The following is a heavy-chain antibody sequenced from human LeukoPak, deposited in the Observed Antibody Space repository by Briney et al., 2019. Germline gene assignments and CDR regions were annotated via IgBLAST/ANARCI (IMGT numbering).Heavy chain of an antibody. CDR3: ARYYYDISGYDY. J-gene: IGHJ4*02. V-gene: IGHV4-30-4*08. CDR1: GGSISSGDCY. D-gene: IGHD3-22*01. Sequence: SQTLSLTCTVSGGSISSGDCYWSWIRQPPGKGLEWIGYIYYSGSTYYDPSLKSRVTISVDTSKNQFSLKLSSVTAADTAVYYCARYYYDISGYDYWGQGTLVTVSS. CDR2: IYYSGST.